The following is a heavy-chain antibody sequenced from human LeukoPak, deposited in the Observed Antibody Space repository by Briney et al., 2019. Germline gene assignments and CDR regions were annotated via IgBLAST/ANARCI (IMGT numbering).Heavy chain of an antibody. D-gene: IGHD1-26*01. CDR3: AGDIDGSYSGY. J-gene: IGHJ4*02. Sequence: ASVKVSCKASGGTFSGYAIIWVRQAPGQGLEWMGRIIPILSTANYAQKFQGRVTITADKSTSTAYMELSSLRSEDTAVYYCAGDIDGSYSGYWGQGTLVTVSS. CDR2: IIPILSTA. V-gene: IGHV1-69*04. CDR1: GGTFSGYA.